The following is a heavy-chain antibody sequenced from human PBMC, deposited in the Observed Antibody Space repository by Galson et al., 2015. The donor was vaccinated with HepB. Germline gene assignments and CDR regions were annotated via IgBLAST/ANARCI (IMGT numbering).Heavy chain of an antibody. J-gene: IGHJ5*02. CDR3: ARYRSYQFGGAVEVNFDP. D-gene: IGHD3-16*01. V-gene: IGHV5-10-1*01. CDR2: IDPSDSYT. Sequence: QSGAEVKKPGESLRISCKGSGYSFTSYWISWVRQMPGKGLEWMGRIDPSDSYTNYSPSFQGHVTISADKSISTAYLQWSSLKASDTAMYYCARYRSYQFGGAVEVNFDPWGQGTLVTVSS. CDR1: GYSFTSYW.